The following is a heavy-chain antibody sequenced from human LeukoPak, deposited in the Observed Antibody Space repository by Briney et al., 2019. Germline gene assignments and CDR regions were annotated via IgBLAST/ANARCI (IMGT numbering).Heavy chain of an antibody. J-gene: IGHJ4*02. CDR1: GGSISSSSYY. V-gene: IGHV4-39*01. D-gene: IGHD6-13*01. CDR3: ARRKAAAGTGYSDY. CDR2: IYYSGST. Sequence: SETLSLTCTVSGGSISSSSYYWGWIRQPPGKGLEWIGSIYYSGSTYYNPSLKSRVTISVDTSKNQFSLKLSSVTAADTAVYYCARRKAAAGTGYSDYWGQGTLVTVSS.